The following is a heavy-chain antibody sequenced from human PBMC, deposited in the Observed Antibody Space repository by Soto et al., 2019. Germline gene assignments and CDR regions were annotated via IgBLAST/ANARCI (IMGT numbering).Heavy chain of an antibody. V-gene: IGHV1-69*06. CDR3: ATVPAIEIGFSIF. Sequence: SVKVSCKASGGTFSSYAISWVRQAPGQGLEWMGGIIPIFGTANYAQKFQGRVTITADKSTSTAYMELSSLRSEDTAVYYCATVPAIEIGFSIFWGQGTLVTSPQ. CDR1: GGTFSSYA. CDR2: IIPIFGTA. J-gene: IGHJ4*02. D-gene: IGHD6-25*01.